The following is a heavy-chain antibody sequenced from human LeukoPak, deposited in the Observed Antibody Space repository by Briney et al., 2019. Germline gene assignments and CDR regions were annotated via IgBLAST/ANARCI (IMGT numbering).Heavy chain of an antibody. J-gene: IGHJ3*02. V-gene: IGHV1-18*01. CDR1: GYTFTSYG. D-gene: IGHD3-3*01. Sequence: ASVKVSCKASGYTFTSYGISWVRQAPGQGLEWMGWISAYNGNTNYAQKLQGRVTMTTDTSTSTAYMELRSLRSDDTAVYYCARDVGVDFRSGYRAGEIWGQGTMVTVSS. CDR2: ISAYNGNT. CDR3: ARDVGVDFRSGYRAGEI.